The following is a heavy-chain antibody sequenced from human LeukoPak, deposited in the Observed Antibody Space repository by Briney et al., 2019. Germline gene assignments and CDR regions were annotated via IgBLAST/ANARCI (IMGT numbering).Heavy chain of an antibody. CDR3: ARLSFLTVTNHY. V-gene: IGHV1-46*01. J-gene: IGHJ4*02. CDR1: GYTFTSFY. CDR2: INPSGGST. Sequence: GASVKVSCKASGYTFTSFYMHWVRQAPGQGLEWMGIINPSGGSTNYAQKFQGRVTMTRDTSTSTVYMELSSLRSEDTAVYYCARLSFLTVTNHYWGQGTLVTVSS. D-gene: IGHD4-17*01.